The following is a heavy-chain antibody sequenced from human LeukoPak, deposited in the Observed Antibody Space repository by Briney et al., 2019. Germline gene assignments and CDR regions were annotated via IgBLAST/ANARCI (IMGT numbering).Heavy chain of an antibody. CDR1: GYTLTELS. V-gene: IGHV1-2*02. D-gene: IGHD4-4*01. J-gene: IGHJ4*02. CDR3: ASGPDYSNYYFDY. CDR2: INPNSGGT. Sequence: ASVKVSCKVSGYTLTELSMHWVRQAPGQGLEWMGWINPNSGGTNYAQKFQGRVTMTRDTSISTAYMELSRLRSDDTAVYYCASGPDYSNYYFDYWGQGTLVTVSS.